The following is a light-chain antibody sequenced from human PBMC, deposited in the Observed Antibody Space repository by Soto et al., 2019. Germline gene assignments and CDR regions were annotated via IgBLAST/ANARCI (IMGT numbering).Light chain of an antibody. Sequence: SYELTQPPSVSVAPGQTARVTCGGNNIGGKSVHWYQQKPGQAPVLVVYDDSDRPSGIPDRFSGSNSGDTATLTIRRGEAVDEADYYCHVWDSSSDHYVFGTGTKVTVL. CDR2: DDS. CDR1: NIGGKS. V-gene: IGLV3-21*02. J-gene: IGLJ1*01. CDR3: HVWDSSSDHYV.